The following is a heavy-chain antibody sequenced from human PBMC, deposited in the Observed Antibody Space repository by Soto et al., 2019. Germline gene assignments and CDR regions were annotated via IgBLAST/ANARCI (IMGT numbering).Heavy chain of an antibody. J-gene: IGHJ2*01. CDR1: GGTFSSHT. CDR2: IIPALGTA. CDR3: ARPDFGAYWYFDL. D-gene: IGHD4-17*01. Sequence: QDQLVQSGAEVKKPGSSVKVSCKASGGTFSSHTFSWVRQAPGQGLEWMGRIIPALGTATYAQKFQGRVTITADESATTVYMELNSLRSEDTAVYYCARPDFGAYWYFDLWGCGTLVTVSS. V-gene: IGHV1-69*08.